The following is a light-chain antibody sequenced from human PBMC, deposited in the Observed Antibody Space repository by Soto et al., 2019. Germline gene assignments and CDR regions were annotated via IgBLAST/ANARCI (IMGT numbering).Light chain of an antibody. J-gene: IGLJ2*01. CDR3: AGWDDSLSGPV. CDR1: SSNVGSNY. CDR2: RNN. V-gene: IGLV1-47*01. Sequence: QSVLTQPPSASGTPGQRVTISCSGSSSNVGSNYVYWYQQLPGTAPKLLIYRNNQRPSGVPDRSSGSKSGTSASLAISGLRAEDEADYYCAGWDDSLSGPVFGGGTKLTVL.